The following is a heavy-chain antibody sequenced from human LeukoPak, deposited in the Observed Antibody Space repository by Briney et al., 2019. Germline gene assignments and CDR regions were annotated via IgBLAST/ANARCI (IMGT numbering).Heavy chain of an antibody. Sequence: PGGSLRLSCAASGFIFSNYGMHWVRQAPGKGLEWVAVILFDGSVTYYIDSVKGRFTISRDNAKNSLYLHMNSLRAEDTALYYCARGNFDRSGCEDSWGQGTLVTVSS. J-gene: IGHJ4*02. V-gene: IGHV3-33*05. CDR1: GFIFSNYG. CDR3: ARGNFDRSGCEDS. CDR2: ILFDGSVT. D-gene: IGHD3-22*01.